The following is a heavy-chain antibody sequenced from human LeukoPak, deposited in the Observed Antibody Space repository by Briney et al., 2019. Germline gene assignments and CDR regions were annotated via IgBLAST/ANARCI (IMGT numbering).Heavy chain of an antibody. CDR2: ISGSGGST. D-gene: IGHD3-22*01. J-gene: IGHJ4*02. V-gene: IGHV3-23*01. Sequence: GGSLRLSCAASGFTFSSYAMSWVRQAPGKGLEWVSTISGSGGSTYYADSVKGRFTISRDNSKNTLYLQMNSLRAEDTAVYYCAKDHYDSSGYYPWDYWGQGTLVTVSS. CDR1: GFTFSSYA. CDR3: AKDHYDSSGYYPWDY.